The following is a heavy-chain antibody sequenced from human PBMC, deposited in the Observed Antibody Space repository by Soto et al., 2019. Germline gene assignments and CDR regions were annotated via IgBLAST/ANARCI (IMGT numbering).Heavy chain of an antibody. CDR3: AKDQRYCTNGVCYTPSRYYMDV. D-gene: IGHD2-8*01. CDR1: GFTFSSYG. CDR2: ISYDGSNK. J-gene: IGHJ6*03. V-gene: IGHV3-30*18. Sequence: GGSLGLSCAASGFTFSSYGMHWVRQAPGKGLEWVAVISYDGSNKYYADSVKGRFTISRDNSKNTLYLQMNSLRAEDTAVYYCAKDQRYCTNGVCYTPSRYYMDVWGKGTTVTVSS.